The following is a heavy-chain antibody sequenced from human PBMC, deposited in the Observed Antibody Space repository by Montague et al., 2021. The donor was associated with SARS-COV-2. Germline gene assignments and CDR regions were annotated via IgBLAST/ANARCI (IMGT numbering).Heavy chain of an antibody. CDR2: ISYDGSNE. D-gene: IGHD1-26*01. J-gene: IGHJ4*02. CDR1: GFTFSSYD. V-gene: IGHV3-30*18. Sequence: SLRLSCAASGFTFSSYDMHWVRQAPGKGLEWVAVISYDGSNEYYADSVKGRFTISRDNSKNTLYLQMNSLRAEDTAVYYCAKDVGLRNFFDYWGQGTLVTVSS. CDR3: AKDVGLRNFFDY.